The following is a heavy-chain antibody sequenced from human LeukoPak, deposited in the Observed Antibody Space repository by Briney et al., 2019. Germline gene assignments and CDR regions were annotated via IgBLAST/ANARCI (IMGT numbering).Heavy chain of an antibody. J-gene: IGHJ5*02. V-gene: IGHV4-34*01. CDR2: INHSGST. Sequence: SETLSLTCAVYGGSFSGYYWSWIRQPPGKGLEWIGEINHSGSTNYNPSLKSRVTISVDTSKNQFSLKLSSVTAADTAVYCCARGAWFDPWGQGTLVTVSS. CDR3: ARGAWFDP. CDR1: GGSFSGYY.